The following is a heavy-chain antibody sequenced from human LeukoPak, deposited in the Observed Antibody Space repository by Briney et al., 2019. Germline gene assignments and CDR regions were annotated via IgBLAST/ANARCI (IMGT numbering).Heavy chain of an antibody. V-gene: IGHV3-23*01. CDR1: GFTFSTFA. D-gene: IGHD6-13*01. Sequence: GGSLRLSCAASGFTFSTFAMSWVRQAPGKGLEWVSGISGTGGITYYADSVKGRFTISRDNSKNTMYLQMNSLRAEDTALYYCAKDDRSSSPNLDAFDVWGQGTMVTVSS. CDR3: AKDDRSSSPNLDAFDV. J-gene: IGHJ3*01. CDR2: ISGTGGIT.